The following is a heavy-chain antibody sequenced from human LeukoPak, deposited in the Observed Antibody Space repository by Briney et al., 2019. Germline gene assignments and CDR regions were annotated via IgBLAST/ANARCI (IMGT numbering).Heavy chain of an antibody. D-gene: IGHD4-23*01. J-gene: IGHJ4*02. CDR1: GFTFSTYG. CDR2: IGASSSTI. CDR3: ARHDYGGNSGDY. Sequence: GGSLRLSCAASGFTFSTYGMNWVRQAPGKGLEWISYIGASSSTIYYADSVKGRFTISRDNAKNSLYLQMNSLRDEDTAVYYCARHDYGGNSGDYWGQGTLVTVSS. V-gene: IGHV3-48*02.